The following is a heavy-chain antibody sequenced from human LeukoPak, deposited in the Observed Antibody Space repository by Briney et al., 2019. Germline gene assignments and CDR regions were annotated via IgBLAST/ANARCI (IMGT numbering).Heavy chain of an antibody. Sequence: ASVKVSCKASGYTFTGYYMHWVRQAPGQGLEWMGWINPNSGGTNYAQKFQGRVTMTRDTSISTAYMELSRLRSDDTAVYYCARIPIVVVPAAQGDNWFDPRGQGTLVTVSS. CDR3: ARIPIVVVPAAQGDNWFDP. CDR2: INPNSGGT. D-gene: IGHD2-2*01. J-gene: IGHJ5*02. CDR1: GYTFTGYY. V-gene: IGHV1-2*02.